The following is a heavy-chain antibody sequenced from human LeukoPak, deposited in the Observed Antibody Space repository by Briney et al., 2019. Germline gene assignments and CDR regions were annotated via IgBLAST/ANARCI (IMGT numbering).Heavy chain of an antibody. J-gene: IGHJ4*02. V-gene: IGHV3-23*01. CDR2: ISGSGGST. D-gene: IGHD3-16*01. CDR3: AASQDVGAYYFDY. Sequence: GGPLRLSCAASGFTFSSYGMSWVRQAPGKGLEWVSAISGSGGSTWYADSVKGRFTISRDNSKNTLYLQLNSLRAEDTAVYYCAASQDVGAYYFDYWGQGTLVTVSS. CDR1: GFTFSSYG.